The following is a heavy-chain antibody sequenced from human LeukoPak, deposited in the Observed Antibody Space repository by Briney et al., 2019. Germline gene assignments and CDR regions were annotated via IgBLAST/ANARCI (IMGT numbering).Heavy chain of an antibody. D-gene: IGHD5-12*01. V-gene: IGHV1-18*01. J-gene: IGHJ4*02. Sequence: ASVKVSCKASGGTFSSYAISWVRRAPGQGLEWMGWIDTYHADTKSAQKLQGRLTMTTDTSTSTASLELRSLTSDDTAVYYCAREQGGSFLSDYWGQGTVVTVSS. CDR2: IDTYHADT. CDR1: GGTFSSYA. CDR3: AREQGGSFLSDY.